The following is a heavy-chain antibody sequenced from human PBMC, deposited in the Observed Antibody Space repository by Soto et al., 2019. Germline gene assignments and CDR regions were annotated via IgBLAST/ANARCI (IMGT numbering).Heavy chain of an antibody. Sequence: SETLSLTCTVSGGSFINYYWNWIRQPPGKGLEWIGHIFYTGSTSYNPSLKSRVTISVDTSKNLFPLRLSSVTAADTAVYYCARESKDGDNSGGLDFWARGTLDPVSS. D-gene: IGHD3-10*01. CDR2: IFYTGST. V-gene: IGHV4-59*01. J-gene: IGHJ4*02. CDR3: ARESKDGDNSGGLDF. CDR1: GGSFINYY.